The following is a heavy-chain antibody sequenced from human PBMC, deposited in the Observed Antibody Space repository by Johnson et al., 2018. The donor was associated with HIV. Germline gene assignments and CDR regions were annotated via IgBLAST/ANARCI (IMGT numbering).Heavy chain of an antibody. Sequence: QVQLVESGGGLVKPGGSLRLSCAASGFTFSDYYMSWIRQAPGKGLEWVSYICSSGSTIYYADSVKGRFTISRDNSKTTLYLQMNSLRAGDTAVYFCARGRDSSGFNDAFDIWGQGTMVTVSS. J-gene: IGHJ3*02. CDR1: GFTFSDYY. CDR3: ARGRDSSGFNDAFDI. D-gene: IGHD3-22*01. V-gene: IGHV3-11*04. CDR2: ICSSGSTI.